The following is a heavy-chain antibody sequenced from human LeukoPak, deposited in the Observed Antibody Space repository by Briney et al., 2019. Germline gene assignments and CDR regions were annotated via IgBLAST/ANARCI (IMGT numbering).Heavy chain of an antibody. CDR3: AKLNSYGDY. CDR2: ISGSGDST. V-gene: IGHV3-23*01. Sequence: GGPLRLSCAVSGFTFSRHGMSWVRQAPGTGLEWVSTISGSGDSTYYADSVKGRFTISRDNSKNMVFLQMDSLRVEDTAAYYCAKLNSYGDYWGQGTLVTISS. D-gene: IGHD5-18*01. CDR1: GFTFSRHG. J-gene: IGHJ4*02.